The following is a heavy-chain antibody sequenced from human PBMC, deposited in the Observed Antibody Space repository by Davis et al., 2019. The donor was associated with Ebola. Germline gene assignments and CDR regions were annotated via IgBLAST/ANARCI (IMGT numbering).Heavy chain of an antibody. J-gene: IGHJ4*02. Sequence: QVSCKGSGYSFTSYWIGWVRQMPWKGLEWMGIIYPGDSDTRYSPSFQGQVTISADKSISTAYLQWSSLKASDTAMYYCARGGGTTVAPYFDYWSQGTLVTVSS. CDR1: GYSFTSYW. V-gene: IGHV5-51*01. CDR3: ARGGGTTVAPYFDY. D-gene: IGHD4-23*01. CDR2: IYPGDSDT.